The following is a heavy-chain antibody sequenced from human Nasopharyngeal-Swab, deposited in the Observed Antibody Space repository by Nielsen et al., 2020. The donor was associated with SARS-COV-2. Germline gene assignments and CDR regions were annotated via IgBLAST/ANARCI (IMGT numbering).Heavy chain of an antibody. D-gene: IGHD1-26*01. CDR1: EFTMSRNG. CDR2: ISSSSSTS. CDR3: ARDVAIVGATLEN. Sequence: ESLKIFCAASEFTMSRNGMHWVRQAPGKGLEWVAYISSSSSTSYYADSVKGRFTISREHPKNSLYLQMNSLRDEDTALYYCARDVAIVGATLENWGQGTLVNVSS. V-gene: IGHV3-48*02. J-gene: IGHJ4*02.